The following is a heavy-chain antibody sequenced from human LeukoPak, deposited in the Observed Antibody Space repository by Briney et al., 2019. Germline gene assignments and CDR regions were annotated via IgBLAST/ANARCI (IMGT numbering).Heavy chain of an antibody. CDR2: ISWNSGSI. D-gene: IGHD1-1*01. CDR3: AKDGRAQTTPFDY. V-gene: IGHV3-9*01. J-gene: IGHJ4*02. Sequence: GRSLRLSCAASGFTFDDHAMHWVRQAPGKGLEWVSGISWNSGSIGYADSVKGRFTISRDNAKNSLYLQMNSLRAEDTALYYCAKDGRAQTTPFDYWGQGTLVTVSS. CDR1: GFTFDDHA.